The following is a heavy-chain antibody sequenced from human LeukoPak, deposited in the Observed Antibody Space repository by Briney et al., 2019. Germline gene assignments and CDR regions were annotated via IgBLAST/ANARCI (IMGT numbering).Heavy chain of an antibody. Sequence: ASVKVSCKASGYTLTNYYMHWVRQAPGQGLEWRGLINPTGSSTNYAQKFRGRVTMTRDTSTSAVYMELSSLRSEDTAVYYCAREESGGYFDYWGQGTLVTVSS. J-gene: IGHJ4*02. V-gene: IGHV1-46*01. CDR3: AREESGGYFDY. D-gene: IGHD2-8*02. CDR2: INPTGSST. CDR1: GYTLTNYY.